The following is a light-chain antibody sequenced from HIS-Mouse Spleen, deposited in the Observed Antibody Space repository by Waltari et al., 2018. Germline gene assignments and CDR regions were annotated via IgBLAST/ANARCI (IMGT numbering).Light chain of an antibody. J-gene: IGLJ3*02. Sequence: QSALTQPASVSGSPGQSIPISCTGTSRYVGSYNLVSWYQQHPGKAPKLMLYEGSKRPSGVSNRFSGSKSGNTASLTISGLQAEDEADYYCCSYAGSSTWVFGGGTKLTVL. CDR3: CSYAGSSTWV. CDR2: EGS. V-gene: IGLV2-23*01. CDR1: SRYVGSYNL.